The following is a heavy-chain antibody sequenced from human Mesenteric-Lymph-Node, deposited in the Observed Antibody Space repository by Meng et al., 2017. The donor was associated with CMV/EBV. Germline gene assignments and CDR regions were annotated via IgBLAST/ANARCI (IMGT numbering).Heavy chain of an antibody. Sequence: GESLKISCAASGFTFSSYSMNWVRQAPGKGLEWVSSISSSSYIYYADSVKGRFTISRDNAKNSLYLQMNSLRAEDTAVYYCARAAYYDFWSGYYPDTNNWFDPWGQGTLVTVSS. J-gene: IGHJ5*02. CDR3: ARAAYYDFWSGYYPDTNNWFDP. CDR2: ISSSSYI. V-gene: IGHV3-21*01. D-gene: IGHD3-3*01. CDR1: GFTFSSYS.